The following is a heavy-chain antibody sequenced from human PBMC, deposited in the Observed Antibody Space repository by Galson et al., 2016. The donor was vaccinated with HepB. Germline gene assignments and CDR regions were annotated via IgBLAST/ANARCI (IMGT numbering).Heavy chain of an antibody. V-gene: IGHV3-9*01. D-gene: IGHD6-19*01. CDR2: ISWNSGSS. CDR3: AKDYSSGWLGAGGSEH. Sequence: SLRLSCAASEFTFDDYAMHWVRQAPGKGLEWVSGISWNSGSSGYADSVKGRFTVSRDNAKNSLYLQMKSLRAEDTAFYFCAKDYSSGWLGAGGSEHWGQGTLVTVSS. J-gene: IGHJ1*01. CDR1: EFTFDDYA.